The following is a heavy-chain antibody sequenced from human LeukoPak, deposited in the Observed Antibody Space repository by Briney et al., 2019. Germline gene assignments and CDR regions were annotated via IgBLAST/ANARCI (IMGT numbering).Heavy chain of an antibody. J-gene: IGHJ4*02. V-gene: IGHV3-23*01. CDR2: ISGSGGST. CDR3: AKTHCSGGSCYSYFDY. D-gene: IGHD2-15*01. Sequence: PGGSLRLSCAASGFTFSSYAMSWVRQAPGKGLEWVSAISGSGGSTYCADSVKGRFTISRDNSKNTLYLQMNSLRAEDTAVYYCAKTHCSGGSCYSYFDYWGQGTLVTVSS. CDR1: GFTFSSYA.